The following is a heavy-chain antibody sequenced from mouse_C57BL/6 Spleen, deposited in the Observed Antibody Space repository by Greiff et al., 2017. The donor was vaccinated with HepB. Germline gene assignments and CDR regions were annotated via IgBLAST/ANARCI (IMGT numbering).Heavy chain of an antibody. D-gene: IGHD1-1*01. V-gene: IGHV1-50*01. J-gene: IGHJ4*01. CDR1: GYTFTSYW. CDR3: AREEHYYGSSYEAMDY. CDR2: IDPSDSYT. Sequence: QVQLQQPGAELVKPGASVKLSCKASGYTFTSYWMQWVKQRPGQGLEWIGEIDPSDSYTNYNQKFKGKATLTVDTSSSTAYMRLSSLTSEDSAVYYCAREEHYYGSSYEAMDYWGQGTSVTVSS.